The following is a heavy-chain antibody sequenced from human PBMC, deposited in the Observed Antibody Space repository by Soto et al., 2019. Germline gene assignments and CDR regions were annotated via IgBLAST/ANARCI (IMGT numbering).Heavy chain of an antibody. CDR2: ISTYSGDT. CDR1: GYTFFTYD. J-gene: IGHJ5*02. D-gene: IGHD5-12*01. Sequence: QVHLVQSGVEVKTPGASVKVSCQASGYTFFTYDISWVRQAPGQGLEWMGWISTYSGDTKYAQKFRGRVTMTTDTSTTTAYLELRSLRSDETAVYYCARHHGPTTSENWFDPWGQGTLVTVSS. CDR3: ARHHGPTTSENWFDP. V-gene: IGHV1-18*01.